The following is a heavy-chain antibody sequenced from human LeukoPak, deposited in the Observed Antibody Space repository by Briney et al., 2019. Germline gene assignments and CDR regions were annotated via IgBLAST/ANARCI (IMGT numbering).Heavy chain of an antibody. CDR3: ARQGAVAGSYWYFDL. CDR1: GFTFSSYD. D-gene: IGHD6-19*01. V-gene: IGHV3-13*01. Sequence: TGGSLRLSCAASGFTFSSYDMHWVRQATGKGLEWVSAIGTAGDTYYPGSVKGRFTISRENAKNSLYLQMNSLRAGDTAVYYCARQGAVAGSYWYFDLWGRGTLVTVPS. CDR2: IGTAGDT. J-gene: IGHJ2*01.